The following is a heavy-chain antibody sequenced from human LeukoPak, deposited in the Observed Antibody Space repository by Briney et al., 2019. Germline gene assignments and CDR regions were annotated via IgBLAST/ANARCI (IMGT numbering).Heavy chain of an antibody. J-gene: IGHJ6*03. Sequence: SETLSLTCTVSGGSLSRYYWSWIRQPPGKGLEWIGYIYYSGSTNYNPSLKSRVTISVDTSKNQFSLKLSSVTAADTAVYYCARERPSLRYCSGGSCLGHMDVWGKGTTVTVSS. CDR1: GGSLSRYY. D-gene: IGHD2-15*01. CDR3: ARERPSLRYCSGGSCLGHMDV. CDR2: IYYSGST. V-gene: IGHV4-59*01.